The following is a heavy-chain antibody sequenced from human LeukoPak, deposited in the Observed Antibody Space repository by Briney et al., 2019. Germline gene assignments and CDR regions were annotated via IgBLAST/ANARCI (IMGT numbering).Heavy chain of an antibody. CDR1: GFPFSSYA. CDR3: ARVGYSGYDYDY. CDR2: ISGSGDST. D-gene: IGHD5-12*01. J-gene: IGHJ4*02. V-gene: IGHV3-23*01. Sequence: GGSLRLSCEASGFPFSSYAMSWVRQAPGRGLEWVSVISGSGDSTYYADSVEGRCTSSRDNSKDALYLQMNSLRAEDTAVYYCARVGYSGYDYDYWGQGTLVTVSS.